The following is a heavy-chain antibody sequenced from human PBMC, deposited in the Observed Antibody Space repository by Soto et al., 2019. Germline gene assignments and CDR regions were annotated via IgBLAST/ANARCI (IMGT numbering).Heavy chain of an antibody. CDR3: ATSLWFGTQVEL. V-gene: IGHV4-34*01. Sequence: QVQLQQWGAGLLKPSETLSLSCAVYGGYFNDNYYTWFRQPPGKGLEWIGEISRSGTTKYIPSLKSRASISFDTSKTQVSLKVTSVTAPDTAVYYCATSLWFGTQVELWGQGALVTVSS. CDR2: ISRSGTT. D-gene: IGHD3-10*01. CDR1: GGYFNDNY. J-gene: IGHJ5*02.